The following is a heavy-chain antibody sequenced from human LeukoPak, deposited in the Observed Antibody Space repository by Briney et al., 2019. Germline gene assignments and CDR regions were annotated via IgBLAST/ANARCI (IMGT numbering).Heavy chain of an antibody. J-gene: IGHJ6*03. CDR3: ARVDYADYYYYMDV. D-gene: IGHD4-17*01. Sequence: SSETLSLTCTVSGGSISTYYWSWIRQPPGKGLEWIGYVYYSGSTNYNPSLKSRVTISVDTSKNQFSLKLSSVTAADTAVYYCARVDYADYYYYMDVWGKGTTVTVSS. CDR2: VYYSGST. V-gene: IGHV4-59*12. CDR1: GGSISTYY.